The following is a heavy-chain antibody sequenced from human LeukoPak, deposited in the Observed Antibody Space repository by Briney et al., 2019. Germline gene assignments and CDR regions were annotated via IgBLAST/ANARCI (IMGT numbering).Heavy chain of an antibody. Sequence: GRSLRLSCAAPGFTFSSYGMHWVRQAPGKGLEWVAVIWYDGSNKYYADSVKGRFTISRDNSKNTLYLQMNSLRAEDTAVYYCASASYCKGGSCYSVHWGQGTLVTVPS. CDR3: ASASYCKGGSCYSVH. J-gene: IGHJ4*02. CDR2: IWYDGSNK. CDR1: GFTFSSYG. V-gene: IGHV3-33*01. D-gene: IGHD2-15*01.